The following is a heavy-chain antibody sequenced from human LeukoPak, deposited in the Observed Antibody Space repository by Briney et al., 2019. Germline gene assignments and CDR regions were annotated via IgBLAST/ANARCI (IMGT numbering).Heavy chain of an antibody. CDR2: ISAYNGNT. J-gene: IGHJ3*02. D-gene: IGHD3-9*01. CDR1: GYTFTSYG. V-gene: IGHV1-18*01. CDR3: ARAPLRYFDWLPYDAFDI. Sequence: GASVKVSCKASGYTFTSYGISWVRQALGQGLEWMGWISAYNGNTNYAQKLQGRVTMTTDTSTSTAYMELRSLRSDDTAVYYCARAPLRYFDWLPYDAFDIWGQGTMVTVSS.